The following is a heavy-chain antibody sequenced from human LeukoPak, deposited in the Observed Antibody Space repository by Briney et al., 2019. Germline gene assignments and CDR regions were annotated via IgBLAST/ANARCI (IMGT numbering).Heavy chain of an antibody. CDR3: ARALPTGYATPLPYDYYYYMDV. D-gene: IGHD3-9*01. CDR2: ISAYNGNT. V-gene: IGHV1-18*01. Sequence: ASVKVSCKASGYTFTSYGISWVRQAPGHGLEWMGWISAYNGNTNYAQKLQGRVTITADESTSTAYMELSSLRSEDTAVYYCARALPTGYATPLPYDYYYYMDVWGKGTTVTVSS. CDR1: GYTFTSYG. J-gene: IGHJ6*03.